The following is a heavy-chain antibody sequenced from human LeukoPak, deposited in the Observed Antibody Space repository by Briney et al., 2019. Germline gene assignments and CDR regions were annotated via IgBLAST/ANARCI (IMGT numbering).Heavy chain of an antibody. CDR3: AKDNQYSGYDGRDY. CDR1: GFTLRFA. CDR2: ISGSGGST. J-gene: IGHJ4*02. D-gene: IGHD5-12*01. Sequence: PGGSLRLSCTASGFTLRFAMGWVRQAPGKGREWVASISGSGGSTYYGDSVKGRFTISRDNSKNTVYLQMNSLRAEDTAIYYCAKDNQYSGYDGRDYWGQGTLVTVSS. V-gene: IGHV3-23*01.